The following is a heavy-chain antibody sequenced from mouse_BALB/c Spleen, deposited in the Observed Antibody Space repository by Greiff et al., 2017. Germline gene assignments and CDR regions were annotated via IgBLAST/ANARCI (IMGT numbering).Heavy chain of an antibody. CDR1: GDSITSGY. CDR3: ARSRATSSWFAY. Sequence: EVQVVESGPSLVKPSQTLSLTCSVTGDSITSGYWNWIRKFPGNKLEYMGYISYSGSTYYNPSLKSRISITRDTSKNQYYLQLNSVTTEDTATYYCARSRATSSWFAYWGQGTLVTVSA. D-gene: IGHD3-1*01. J-gene: IGHJ3*01. V-gene: IGHV3-8*02. CDR2: ISYSGST.